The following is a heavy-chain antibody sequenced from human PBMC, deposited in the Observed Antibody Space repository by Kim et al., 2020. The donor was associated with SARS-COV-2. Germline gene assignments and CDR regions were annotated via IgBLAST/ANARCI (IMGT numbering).Heavy chain of an antibody. D-gene: IGHD3-9*01. V-gene: IGHV1-46*01. CDR2: INPSGGST. J-gene: IGHJ6*02. Sequence: ASVKVSCKASGYTFTSYYMHWVRQAPGQGLEWMGIINPSGGSTSYAQKFQGRVTMTRDTSTSTVYMELSSLRSEDTAVYYCAREYRYYDILTGYSTYYYYYGMDVWGQGTTVTVSS. CDR3: AREYRYYDILTGYSTYYYYYGMDV. CDR1: GYTFTSYY.